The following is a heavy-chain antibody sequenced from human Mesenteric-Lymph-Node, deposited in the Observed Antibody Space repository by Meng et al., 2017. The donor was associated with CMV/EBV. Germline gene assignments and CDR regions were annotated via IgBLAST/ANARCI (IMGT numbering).Heavy chain of an antibody. CDR3: AAFTFGGVILGH. CDR1: GYSFTSYW. J-gene: IGHJ4*02. CDR2: IYPSDSDT. V-gene: IGHV5-51*01. Sequence: CSVSGYSFTSYWIGWVRQMPGKGLEWMGIIYPSDSDTRYSPSFQGHVTISVDKSINTAYLQWSSLKASDTAMYYCAAFTFGGVILGHWGQGTLVTVSS. D-gene: IGHD3-16*02.